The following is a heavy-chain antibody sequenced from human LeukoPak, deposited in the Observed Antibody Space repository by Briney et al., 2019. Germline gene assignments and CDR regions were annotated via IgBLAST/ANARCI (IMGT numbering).Heavy chain of an antibody. J-gene: IGHJ4*02. D-gene: IGHD6-19*01. CDR2: IYYSGST. V-gene: IGHV4-59*01. CDR3: ARGHISSGWYYFDY. CDR1: GGSISSYY. Sequence: PSETLSLTCTASGGSISSYYWSWIRQPPGKGLEWIGYIYYSGSTNHNPPLKSRVTISVDTSKNQFSLKLTSVTAADTAVYYCARGHISSGWYYFDYWGQGTLVTVSS.